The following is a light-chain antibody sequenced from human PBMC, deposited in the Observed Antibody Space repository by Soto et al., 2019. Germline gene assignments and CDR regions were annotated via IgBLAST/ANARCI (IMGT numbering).Light chain of an antibody. CDR2: QAS. CDR3: QQYISGPYT. J-gene: IGKJ2*01. V-gene: IGKV1-5*03. CDR1: QSISSW. Sequence: DIQMTQSPSTLSASVGDRVTITCRASQSISSWLAWYRQKPGKATKLLIYQASSLQSGVPSRFSGSGSGTKFTLTISSLQPDDFATYYCQQYISGPYTFGQGTKLEI.